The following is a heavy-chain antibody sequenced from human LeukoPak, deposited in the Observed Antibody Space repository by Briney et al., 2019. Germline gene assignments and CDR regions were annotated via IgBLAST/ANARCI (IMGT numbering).Heavy chain of an antibody. Sequence: PGGSLRLSCAASGFTFSTYDMNWVRQAPGKGLEWVSSISTTSRYIYYADSVRGRFTISRDNARNSLYLQMNSLRAEDTALYYCARMHCTGGGGWSIRMGVSHIWGQGTMVTVSS. J-gene: IGHJ3*02. CDR3: ARMHCTGGGGWSIRMGVSHI. V-gene: IGHV3-21*01. CDR1: GFTFSTYD. CDR2: ISTTSRYI. D-gene: IGHD2-8*02.